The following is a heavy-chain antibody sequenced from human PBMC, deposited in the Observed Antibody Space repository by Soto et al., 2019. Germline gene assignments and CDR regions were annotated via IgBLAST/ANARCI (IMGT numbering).Heavy chain of an antibody. CDR3: ARGHCSNGVCSPYDAFDI. V-gene: IGHV5-51*01. CDR1: GYTFSTYW. D-gene: IGHD2-8*01. J-gene: IGHJ3*02. Sequence: ESLKISCQGSGYTFSTYWIGWVRQMPGKGLEWMGVFYPGDSDTRDSPSFQGQVTMSADNSITTAYLQWNSLKASDTAIYYCARGHCSNGVCSPYDAFDIWGQGTMVTVSS. CDR2: FYPGDSDT.